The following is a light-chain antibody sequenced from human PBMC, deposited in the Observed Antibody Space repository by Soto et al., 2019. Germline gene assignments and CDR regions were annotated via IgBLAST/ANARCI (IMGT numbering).Light chain of an antibody. CDR1: QSISAW. J-gene: IGKJ5*01. CDR2: DAS. V-gene: IGKV1-39*01. CDR3: QQSYSTPSIT. Sequence: DIQMTQSPPTLSASVGDRVTITCRASQSISAWLAWYQQKPGQSPKLLIFDASTLESGVPSRFSGSGSGTDFTLTISSLQPEDFATYYCQQSYSTPSITFGQGTRLEIK.